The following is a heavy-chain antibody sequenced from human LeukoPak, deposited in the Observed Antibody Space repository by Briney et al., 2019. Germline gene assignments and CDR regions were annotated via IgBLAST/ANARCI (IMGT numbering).Heavy chain of an antibody. CDR3: AKDDSSGWHNWFDP. Sequence: GGSLRLSCAASGFTFSSYAMSWVRQAPGKGLEWVSAISGSGGSTYYADSVKGRFTISRDNSKNTLYLQMNSLRAEDTAVYYGAKDDSSGWHNWFDPWGQGTLVTVSS. V-gene: IGHV3-23*01. CDR2: ISGSGGST. J-gene: IGHJ5*02. D-gene: IGHD6-19*01. CDR1: GFTFSSYA.